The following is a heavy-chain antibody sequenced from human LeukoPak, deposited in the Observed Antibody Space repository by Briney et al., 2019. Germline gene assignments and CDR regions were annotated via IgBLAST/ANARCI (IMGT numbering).Heavy chain of an antibody. J-gene: IGHJ3*02. CDR1: GGSFRGHY. Sequence: SETLSLTCAIYGGSFRGHYWNWILQPPGNGLDSIRIINHSASTNYNPSLKSRVSISVDTSRNQFSLNLSSVTAADTPLYYSARVEVIAAAGTNHAFDIWGQVTMVTVSS. V-gene: IGHV4-34*01. CDR3: ARVEVIAAAGTNHAFDI. CDR2: INHSAST. D-gene: IGHD6-13*01.